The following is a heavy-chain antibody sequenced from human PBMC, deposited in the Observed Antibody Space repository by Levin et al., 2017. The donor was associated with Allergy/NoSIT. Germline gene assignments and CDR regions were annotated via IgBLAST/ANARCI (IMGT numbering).Heavy chain of an antibody. CDR1: GFTFSSYG. J-gene: IGHJ4*02. CDR3: AKDYGIAAAGTY. V-gene: IGHV3-30*18. D-gene: IGHD6-13*01. Sequence: LSLTCAASGFTFSSYGMHWVRQAPGKGLEWVAVISYDGSNKYYADSVKGRFTISRDNSKNTLYLQMNSLRAEDTAVYYCAKDYGIAAAGTYWGQGTLVTVSS. CDR2: ISYDGSNK.